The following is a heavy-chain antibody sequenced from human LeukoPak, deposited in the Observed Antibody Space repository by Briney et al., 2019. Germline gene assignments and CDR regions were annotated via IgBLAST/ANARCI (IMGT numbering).Heavy chain of an antibody. Sequence: GASVKVSCKASGYTFTGYYMHWVRQAPGQGLEWMGRINPNSGGTNYAQKFQGRVTMTRDTSISTAYMELSRLRSDDTAVYYCARTKHRTLYSGYTGPDFDYWGQGTLVTVSS. CDR3: ARTKHRTLYSGYTGPDFDY. J-gene: IGHJ4*02. CDR1: GYTFTGYY. D-gene: IGHD5-12*01. V-gene: IGHV1-2*06. CDR2: INPNSGGT.